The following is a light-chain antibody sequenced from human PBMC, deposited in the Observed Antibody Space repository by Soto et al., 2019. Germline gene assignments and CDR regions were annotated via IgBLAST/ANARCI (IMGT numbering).Light chain of an antibody. CDR1: QSVSSSY. V-gene: IGKV3-20*01. Sequence: EIVLTQSPGTMSLSPGERATLSCRASQSVSSSYLAWYQQKPGQAPXLLIYGASSRATGIPDRFSGSGSGTDFTLTISGLEPEDFAVYYGQQYGSSPPRTFGQGTKVDIK. CDR3: QQYGSSPPRT. CDR2: GAS. J-gene: IGKJ1*01.